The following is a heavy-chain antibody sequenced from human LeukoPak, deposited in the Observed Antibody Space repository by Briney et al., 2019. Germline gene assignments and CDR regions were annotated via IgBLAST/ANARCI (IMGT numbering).Heavy chain of an antibody. D-gene: IGHD3-22*01. Sequence: GGSLRLSCAASGFTFSNYAMNWVPQAPGKGLEWVSTVNGSGGFTYYADSVRGRLTSSRDNSKNTLYLQMNSLRAEDTAVYYCATRGMHYSDTTEYWGQGTLVTVSS. CDR2: VNGSGGFT. V-gene: IGHV3-23*01. CDR1: GFTFSNYA. J-gene: IGHJ4*02. CDR3: ATRGMHYSDTTEY.